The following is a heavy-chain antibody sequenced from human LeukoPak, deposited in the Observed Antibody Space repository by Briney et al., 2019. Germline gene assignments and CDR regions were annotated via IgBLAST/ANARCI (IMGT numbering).Heavy chain of an antibody. J-gene: IGHJ5*02. CDR1: GSYINNYY. V-gene: IGHV4-34*01. CDR3: ARFTSSWPNWFDP. D-gene: IGHD6-13*01. CDR2: INHSGST. Sequence: RTSETLSLTCSVSGSYINNYYWSWIRQPPGKGLEWIGEINHSGSTNYNPSLKSRVTISVDTSKNQFSLKLNSVTAADTAVYYCARFTSSWPNWFDPWGQGTLVTVSS.